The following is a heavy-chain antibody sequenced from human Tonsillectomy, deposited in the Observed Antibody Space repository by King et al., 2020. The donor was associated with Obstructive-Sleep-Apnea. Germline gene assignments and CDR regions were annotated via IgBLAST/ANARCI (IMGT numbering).Heavy chain of an antibody. V-gene: IGHV4-61*03. Sequence: QLQESGPGLVKPSETLSLTCTVSGGSVNSGTYFWSWVRQPPGKGLEWIASIYYTGSTKYNPSLQSRLTISIDASKNHFSLRLTSVTAADTAMYYCARTTRWFGEGGWFDPWGQGTLVTVSS. D-gene: IGHD3-10*01. CDR2: IYYTGST. CDR1: GGSVNSGTYF. CDR3: ARTTRWFGEGGWFDP. J-gene: IGHJ5*02.